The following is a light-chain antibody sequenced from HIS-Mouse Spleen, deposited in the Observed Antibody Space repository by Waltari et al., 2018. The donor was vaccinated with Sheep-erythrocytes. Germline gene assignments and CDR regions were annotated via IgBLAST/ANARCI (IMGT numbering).Light chain of an antibody. CDR2: AAS. J-gene: IGKJ2*01. CDR3: QQLNSYPHT. Sequence: DIQLTQSPSFLSASVGDRVTITCRASQGISSYLAWYQQKPGKAPKLLIYAASTLQSGVPSRLSGSGSGTECTLTISSLQPEDFATYYCQQLNSYPHTFGQGTKLEIK. V-gene: IGKV1-9*01. CDR1: QGISSY.